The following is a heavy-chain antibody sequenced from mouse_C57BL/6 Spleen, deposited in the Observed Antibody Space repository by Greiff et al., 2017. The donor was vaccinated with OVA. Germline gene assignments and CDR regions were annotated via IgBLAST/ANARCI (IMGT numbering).Heavy chain of an antibody. CDR2: IRSKSNNYAT. CDR3: VRQGYDGFAY. Sequence: EVQLVESGGGLVQPKGSLKLSCAASGFSFNTYAMNWVRQAPGKGLEWVARIRSKSNNYATYYADSVKDRFTISRDDSESMLYLQMNNVKTEDTAMYYCVRQGYDGFAYWGQGTLVTVSA. D-gene: IGHD2-2*01. J-gene: IGHJ3*01. V-gene: IGHV10-1*01. CDR1: GFSFNTYA.